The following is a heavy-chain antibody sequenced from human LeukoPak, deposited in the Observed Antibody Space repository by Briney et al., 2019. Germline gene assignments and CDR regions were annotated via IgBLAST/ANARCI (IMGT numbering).Heavy chain of an antibody. J-gene: IGHJ4*02. V-gene: IGHV1-2*02. D-gene: IGHD3-3*01. CDR3: ARSLGVDFDY. CDR2: INPNSGGT. CDR1: GYTFTGYY. Sequence: ASVKVSCKASGYTFTGYYMHWVRQAPGQGLEWMGWINPNSGGTNYAQKFQGRVTMTRDTSISTAYMDLSRLRSDDTAIYFCARSLGVDFDYWGQGTLVTVSS.